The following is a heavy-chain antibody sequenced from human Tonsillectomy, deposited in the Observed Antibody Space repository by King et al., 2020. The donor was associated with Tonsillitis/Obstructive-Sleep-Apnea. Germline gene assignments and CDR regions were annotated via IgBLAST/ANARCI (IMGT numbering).Heavy chain of an antibody. V-gene: IGHV3-9*01. D-gene: IGHD3-10*01. CDR1: GFPFDDYA. CDR3: SKEALSMPRGAATDAFDI. Sequence: DVQLVESGGGLVQPGRSLRLSCAASGFPFDDYAMHWVRQVPGKGLEWVSVISWNSGNIGYADSVKGRFTISRDNAKNSLYLQMKSLRIEDTALYYCSKEALSMPRGAATDAFDIWGQGTMVTVSS. CDR2: ISWNSGNI. J-gene: IGHJ3*02.